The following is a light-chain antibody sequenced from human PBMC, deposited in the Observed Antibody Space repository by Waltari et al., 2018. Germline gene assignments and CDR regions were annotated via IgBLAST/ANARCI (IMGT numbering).Light chain of an antibody. J-gene: IGKJ2*01. CDR2: ASS. Sequence: DIQMTQSPSSLSASVGDRVTITCRASQGISNSLAWYQQKPGKAPKLLLDASSTLESGVPSRFSGSGSGTDYTLTISSLQPEDFATYYCEQYFSTPPYTFGQGTKLDI. V-gene: IGKV1-NL1*01. CDR1: QGISNS. CDR3: EQYFSTPPYT.